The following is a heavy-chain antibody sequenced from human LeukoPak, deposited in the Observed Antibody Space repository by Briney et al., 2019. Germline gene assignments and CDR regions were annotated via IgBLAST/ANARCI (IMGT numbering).Heavy chain of an antibody. Sequence: PGGSLRLSCAASGFTFSSYAMSWVRQAPGKGLEWVSAISGSGGSTYYADSVKGRFTISRDNSKNTLYLQMNSLRAEDTAVYYCAKLSIAARLNLDFDYWGQGTLVTVSS. CDR1: GFTFSSYA. CDR3: AKLSIAARLNLDFDY. D-gene: IGHD6-6*01. CDR2: ISGSGGST. V-gene: IGHV3-23*01. J-gene: IGHJ4*02.